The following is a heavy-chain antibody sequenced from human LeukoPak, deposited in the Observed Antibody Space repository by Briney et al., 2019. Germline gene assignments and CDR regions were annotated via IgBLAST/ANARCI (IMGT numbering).Heavy chain of an antibody. CDR1: GFTFSSYA. J-gene: IGHJ4*02. D-gene: IGHD3-10*01. Sequence: PGGSLRLSCAASGFTFSSYAMSWVRQAPGKGLEWVSAISGSGGSTYYADSVKGRFTISRDNSKNTLYLQMNSLRAEDTAVYYCAKDLRAAQHYGSGSYYEDYWGQGTLVTVSS. CDR2: ISGSGGST. CDR3: AKDLRAAQHYGSGSYYEDY. V-gene: IGHV3-23*01.